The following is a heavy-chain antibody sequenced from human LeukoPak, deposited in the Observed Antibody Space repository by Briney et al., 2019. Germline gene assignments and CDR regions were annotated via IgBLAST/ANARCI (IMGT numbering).Heavy chain of an antibody. D-gene: IGHD3-22*01. CDR1: GFTFSSYA. CDR3: ARGAFQYYYDSSGYYLKGDY. J-gene: IGHJ4*02. V-gene: IGHV3-30*04. Sequence: GGSLRLSCAASGFTFSSYAMHWVRQAPGKGLEWVAVISYDGSNKYYADSVKGRFTISRDNSKNTLYLQMNSLRAEDTAVYYCARGAFQYYYDSSGYYLKGDYWGQGTLVTVSS. CDR2: ISYDGSNK.